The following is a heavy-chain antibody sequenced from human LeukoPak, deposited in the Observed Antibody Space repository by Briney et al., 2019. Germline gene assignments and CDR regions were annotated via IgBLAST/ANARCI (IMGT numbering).Heavy chain of an antibody. Sequence: ASVKVSCKASGYTFTSYYMHWLRQAPGQGLEWMGIVHPSGGSTSYAQKFQGRVTMTRDTATSTVCMELSSLRSEDTALYYCARITMTTSGWYFDLWGRGSLVTVSS. CDR2: VHPSGGST. CDR1: GYTFTSYY. D-gene: IGHD3-22*01. J-gene: IGHJ2*01. CDR3: ARITMTTSGWYFDL. V-gene: IGHV1-46*01.